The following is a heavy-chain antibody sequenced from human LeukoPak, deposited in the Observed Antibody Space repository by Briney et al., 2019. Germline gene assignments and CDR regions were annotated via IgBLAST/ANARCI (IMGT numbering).Heavy chain of an antibody. CDR3: ARSTYDSSGYYHFDY. Sequence: GASVKVSCKPSGYTFTAYYIHWVRQAPGQGLEWMGWINPNSGGTDYAQKFQGRVTMTRDTSISTAYMELSSLRSDDTALYYCARSTYDSSGYYHFDYWGQGTLVTVSS. CDR1: GYTFTAYY. V-gene: IGHV1-2*02. D-gene: IGHD3-22*01. J-gene: IGHJ4*02. CDR2: INPNSGGT.